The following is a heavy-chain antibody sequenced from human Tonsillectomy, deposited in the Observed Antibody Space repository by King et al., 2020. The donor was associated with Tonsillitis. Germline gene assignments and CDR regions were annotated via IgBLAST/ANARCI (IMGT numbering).Heavy chain of an antibody. CDR2: IYTSGST. Sequence: VQLQESGPGLVKPSQTLSLTCTVSGGSISSGSYYWSWIRQPGGKGLEWIGRIYTSGSTNYNPSLKSRVTISVDTSKNQFSLKLSSVTAADTAVYYCARGVGWGSGSYLPINWGQGTLVTVSS. J-gene: IGHJ4*02. D-gene: IGHD3-10*01. V-gene: IGHV4-61*02. CDR3: ARGVGWGSGSYLPIN. CDR1: GGSISSGSYY.